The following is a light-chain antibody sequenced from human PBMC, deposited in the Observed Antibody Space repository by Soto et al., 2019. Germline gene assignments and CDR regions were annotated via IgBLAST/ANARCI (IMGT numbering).Light chain of an antibody. V-gene: IGKV3-15*01. CDR1: QTINSN. CDR3: QHYNHWLWT. Sequence: EIVLTQSPGTLSLSPVERATLSCKASQTINSNYLAWYQQKPGQAPRLLIYGASTRATGIPARFSGSGSGTEFTLTISSLQSEDSAVYYCQHYNHWLWTFGQGTKVDIK. CDR2: GAS. J-gene: IGKJ1*01.